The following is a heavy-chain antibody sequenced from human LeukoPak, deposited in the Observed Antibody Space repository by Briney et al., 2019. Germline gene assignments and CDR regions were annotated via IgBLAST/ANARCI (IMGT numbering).Heavy chain of an antibody. J-gene: IGHJ4*02. V-gene: IGHV4-59*01. Sequence: SETLSLTCTVSGGSISSYYSSWIRQPPGKGLEWIGHIYYSGSTNYNPSLKSRVTTSVDTSKNQFSLKMSSVTAADTAVYYCERGNERFDFWGQGTLVTVSS. CDR1: GGSISSYY. CDR3: ERGNERFDF. CDR2: IYYSGST.